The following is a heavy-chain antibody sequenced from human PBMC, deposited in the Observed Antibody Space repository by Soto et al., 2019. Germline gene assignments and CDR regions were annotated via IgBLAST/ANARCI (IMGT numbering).Heavy chain of an antibody. CDR1: GFTFDDYA. CDR2: ISWNSGSI. D-gene: IGHD6-6*01. V-gene: IGHV3-9*01. CDR3: AKGGSSSYFDY. J-gene: IGHJ4*02. Sequence: PGGSLRLSCAASGFTFDDYAMHWVRQAPGKGLEWVSGISWNSGSIGYADSVKGRFTISRDNAKNSLYLQTNSLRAEDTALYYRAKGGSSSYFDYWGQGALVTVSS.